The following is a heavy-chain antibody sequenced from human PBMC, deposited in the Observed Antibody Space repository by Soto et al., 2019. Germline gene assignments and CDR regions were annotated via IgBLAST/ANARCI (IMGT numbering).Heavy chain of an antibody. CDR2: IYGNGGGI. D-gene: IGHD2-8*01. J-gene: IGHJ4*02. Sequence: GGSLRLSCAASGFTFSTYAMNWVRQAPGKGLEWVSGIYGNGGGISYGDSVKGRFTISRDNSNNMLYLQMHSLRVEDTAVYYCAKDRQPDGLWPFDHLGQGTLVTVSS. V-gene: IGHV3-23*01. CDR3: AKDRQPDGLWPFDH. CDR1: GFTFSTYA.